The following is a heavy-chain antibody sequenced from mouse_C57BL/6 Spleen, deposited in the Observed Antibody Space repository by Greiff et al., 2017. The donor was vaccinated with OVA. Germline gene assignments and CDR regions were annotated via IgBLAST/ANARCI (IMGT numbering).Heavy chain of an antibody. V-gene: IGHV5-17*01. CDR3: ATHYYGSSYSYWYFDV. Sequence: EVQRVESGGGLVKPGGSLKLSCAASGFTFSDYGMHWVRQAPEKGLEWVAYISSGSSTLYYADTVKGRFTISRDNAKNTLFLQMTSLRSEDTAMYYCATHYYGSSYSYWYFDVWGTGTTVTVSS. CDR2: ISSGSSTL. J-gene: IGHJ1*03. D-gene: IGHD1-1*01. CDR1: GFTFSDYG.